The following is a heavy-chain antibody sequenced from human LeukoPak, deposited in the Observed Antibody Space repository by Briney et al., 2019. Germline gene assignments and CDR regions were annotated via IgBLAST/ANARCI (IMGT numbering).Heavy chain of an antibody. V-gene: IGHV4-39*01. D-gene: IGHD5-18*01. J-gene: IGHJ4*02. CDR3: ARYRAMVNY. CDR1: GGSISSSSYY. CDR2: IYYSGST. Sequence: SETLSLTCTVSGGSISSSSYYWGWIRQPPGKGLERIGSIYYSGSTYYNPPLKSRVTISVDTSKNQFSLKLSSVTAADTAVYYCARYRAMVNYWGQGTLVTVSS.